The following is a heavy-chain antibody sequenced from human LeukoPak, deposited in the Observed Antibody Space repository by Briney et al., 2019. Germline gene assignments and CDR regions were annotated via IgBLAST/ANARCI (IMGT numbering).Heavy chain of an antibody. J-gene: IGHJ4*02. V-gene: IGHV3-30*02. Sequence: GGSLRLSCAASGFTFSSYGMHWVRQAPGKGLEWVAFIRYDGSNKYYADSVKGRFTISRDNSKNSLYLQMNSLRAEDTALYYCAKGDSDYGDSYFDYWGQGTLVTVSS. CDR2: IRYDGSNK. D-gene: IGHD4-17*01. CDR1: GFTFSSYG. CDR3: AKGDSDYGDSYFDY.